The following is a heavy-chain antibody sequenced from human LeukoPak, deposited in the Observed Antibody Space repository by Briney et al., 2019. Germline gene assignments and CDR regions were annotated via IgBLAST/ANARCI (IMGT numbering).Heavy chain of an antibody. Sequence: GGSLRLSCAASGFTFSSYSMNWVRQAPGKGLEWVSSISSSSSYIYYADSVKGRFTISRDNAKNSLYLQMNSLRAEDTAVYYCARGEDDILTDPDWFDPWGQGTLVTVSS. CDR1: GFTFSSYS. J-gene: IGHJ5*02. V-gene: IGHV3-21*01. CDR2: ISSSSSYI. D-gene: IGHD3-9*01. CDR3: ARGEDDILTDPDWFDP.